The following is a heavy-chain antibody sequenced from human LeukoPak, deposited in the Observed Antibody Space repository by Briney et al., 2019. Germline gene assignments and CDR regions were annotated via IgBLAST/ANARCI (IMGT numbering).Heavy chain of an antibody. CDR3: ARAVGATQNVDY. J-gene: IGHJ4*02. Sequence: SQTLSLTCSVSGGSISSGGYYWSWIRQPPGKGLEWVGFIYHSGSTNYNPSLKSRVTISVDKSKNQFSLKLSSVTAADTAVYYCARAVGATQNVDYWGQGTLVTVSS. V-gene: IGHV4-30-2*01. CDR2: IYHSGST. D-gene: IGHD1-26*01. CDR1: GGSISSGGYY.